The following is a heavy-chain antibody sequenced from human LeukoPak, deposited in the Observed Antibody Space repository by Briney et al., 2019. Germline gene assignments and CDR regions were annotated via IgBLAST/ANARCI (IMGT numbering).Heavy chain of an antibody. CDR3: ASLTHCSGGSCPFDY. Sequence: GGSLRLSCAASGFTFSSYAMSWVRQAPGKGLEWVSAISGSGGSTYYADSVKGRFTISRDNSKNTLYLQMNSLRAEDTAVYYCASLTHCSGGSCPFDYWGQGTLVTVSS. V-gene: IGHV3-23*01. CDR1: GFTFSSYA. J-gene: IGHJ4*02. CDR2: ISGSGGST. D-gene: IGHD2-15*01.